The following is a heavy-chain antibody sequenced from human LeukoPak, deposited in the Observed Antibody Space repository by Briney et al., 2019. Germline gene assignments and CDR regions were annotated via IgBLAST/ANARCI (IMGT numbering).Heavy chain of an antibody. D-gene: IGHD6-13*01. CDR2: INRDGREK. Sequence: GGALMLCCAAPGFPLSSYLISRVPQAPGKGLERVANINRDGREKYYVDSVKGRFNVPIDNAKNSLYLQMNSLRAEDTAVYYCASGSKQQLDFWGQGTLVTVSS. CDR1: GFPLSSYL. CDR3: ASGSKQQLDF. V-gene: IGHV3-7*01. J-gene: IGHJ4*02.